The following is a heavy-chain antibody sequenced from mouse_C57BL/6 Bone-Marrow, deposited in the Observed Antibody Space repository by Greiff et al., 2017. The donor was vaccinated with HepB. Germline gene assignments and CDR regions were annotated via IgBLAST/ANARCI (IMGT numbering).Heavy chain of an antibody. V-gene: IGHV1-50*01. Sequence: QVQLQQPGAELVKPGASVKLSCKASGYTFTSYWMQWVKQRPGQGLEWIGEIDPSDSYTNYNQKFKDKATLTADKSSSTAYMQLSSLTSEDSAVYYCARSPLLRYLPEFAYWGQGTLVTVSA. D-gene: IGHD1-1*01. CDR2: IDPSDSYT. CDR3: ARSPLLRYLPEFAY. J-gene: IGHJ3*01. CDR1: GYTFTSYW.